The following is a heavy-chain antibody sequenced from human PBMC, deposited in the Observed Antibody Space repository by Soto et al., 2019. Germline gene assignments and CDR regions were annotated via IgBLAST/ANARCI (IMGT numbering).Heavy chain of an antibody. J-gene: IGHJ6*02. CDR2: INAGNGNT. CDR3: ARDIQVYYYYGMDV. Sequence: ASLKGSSKASGYTFTSYSMHGVRQSPVQRLEWMGWINAGNGNTKYSQKFQGRVTITRDTSASTAYMELSSLRSEDTAVYYCARDIQVYYYYGMDVWGQGTTVTVSS. V-gene: IGHV1-3*01. CDR1: GYTFTSYS.